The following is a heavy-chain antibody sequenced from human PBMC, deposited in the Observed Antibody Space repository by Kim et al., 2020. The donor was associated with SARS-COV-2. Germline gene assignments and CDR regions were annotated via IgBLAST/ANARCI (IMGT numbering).Heavy chain of an antibody. D-gene: IGHD3-10*01. V-gene: IGHV3-64*01. CDR1: GYIFRNYA. CDR3: VRGGYYYGSGSFYYYFDS. CDR2: ISSNGLST. Sequence: GGSLRPSCAASGYIFRNYAVHWVRQAPGKGLEYVSAISSNGLSTFYANSVKGRFTISRDNSKDMLYLQMDNLRAEDMAVYYCVRGGYYYGSGSFYYYFDSWGQGTLVTVSS. J-gene: IGHJ4*02.